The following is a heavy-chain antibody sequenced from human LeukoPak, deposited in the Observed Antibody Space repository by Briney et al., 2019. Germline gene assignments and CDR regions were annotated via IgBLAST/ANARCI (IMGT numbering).Heavy chain of an antibody. CDR3: AKDPYYPSWYNYFMGV. CDR1: GFTFSTYW. D-gene: IGHD3-22*01. Sequence: GGSLRLSCAASGFTFSTYWMSWVRQAPGKGLEWVANIMQDGSDKSYVDSVKGRFTISRDNAKNSLYLQMNSLRAEDTAIYYCAKDPYYPSWYNYFMGVWGKGTTVTVSS. J-gene: IGHJ6*03. V-gene: IGHV3-7*03. CDR2: IMQDGSDK.